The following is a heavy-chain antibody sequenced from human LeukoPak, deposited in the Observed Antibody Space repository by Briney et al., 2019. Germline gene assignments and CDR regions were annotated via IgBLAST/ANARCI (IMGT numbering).Heavy chain of an antibody. CDR3: ARDSGSGNNDY. Sequence: ASVNVSYKASGYTFTIYAIHWVRQAPGQRLEWMGWISAGNGNTKYSQNFQGRVTFISNTSATTAFMELSSLRSEDAAVYYCARDSGSGNNDYWGQGTLVTVSS. J-gene: IGHJ4*02. CDR1: GYTFTIYA. CDR2: ISAGNGNT. V-gene: IGHV1-3*01. D-gene: IGHD1-26*01.